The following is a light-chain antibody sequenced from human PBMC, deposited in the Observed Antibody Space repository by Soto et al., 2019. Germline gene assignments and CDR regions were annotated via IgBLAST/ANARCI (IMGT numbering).Light chain of an antibody. CDR1: QSVSSN. Sequence: EIVMTQSPATLSVSPGERATLSCRARQSVSSNLAWYQQKSGQAPRLLIYDASIRATGIPARFSGSGSGTEYTLAISSLQSEDSAVYYCQQCSWHPFTVTFGGGTKVEIK. CDR2: DAS. CDR3: QQCSWHPFTVT. V-gene: IGKV3-15*01. J-gene: IGKJ4*01.